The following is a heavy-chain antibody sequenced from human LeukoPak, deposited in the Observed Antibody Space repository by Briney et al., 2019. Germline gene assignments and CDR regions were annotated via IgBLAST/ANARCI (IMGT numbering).Heavy chain of an antibody. CDR1: GGSISSYY. D-gene: IGHD2-8*01. CDR2: IYYSGNT. V-gene: IGHV4-59*12. J-gene: IGHJ4*02. Sequence: SETLSLTCTVSGGSISSYYWSWIRQPPGKGLEWIGYIYYSGNTNYNPSLKSRVTISVDKSKNQFSLKLSSVTAADTAVYYCALGYCTNGVCPIIDYWGQGTLVTVSS. CDR3: ALGYCTNGVCPIIDY.